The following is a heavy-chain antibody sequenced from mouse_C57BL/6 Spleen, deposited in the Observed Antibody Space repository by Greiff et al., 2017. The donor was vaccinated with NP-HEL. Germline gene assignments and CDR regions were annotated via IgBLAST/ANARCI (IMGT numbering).Heavy chain of an antibody. V-gene: IGHV1-64*01. CDR2: IHPNSGST. D-gene: IGHD2-3*01. Sequence: VQLQQPGAELVKPGASVKLSCKASGYTFTSYWMHWVKQRPGQGLEWIGMIHPNSGSTNYNEKFKSKATLTVDKSSSTAYMQLSSLTSEDSAVYYCARNRIYGIYDGYYFDYWGQGTTLTVSS. J-gene: IGHJ2*01. CDR3: ARNRIYGIYDGYYFDY. CDR1: GYTFTSYW.